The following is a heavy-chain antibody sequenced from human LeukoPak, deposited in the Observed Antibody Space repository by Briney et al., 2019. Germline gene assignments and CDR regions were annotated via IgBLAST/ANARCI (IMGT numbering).Heavy chain of an antibody. CDR3: AKDRHSGFYLPYDY. CDR2: ISYDGSDK. CDR1: GFTFSNYG. J-gene: IGHJ4*02. D-gene: IGHD1-26*01. V-gene: IGHV3-30*18. Sequence: GGSLILSCAASGFTFSNYGMHWVRQAPGKGLEWVAVISYDGSDKDYVDSVKGRFTISRDNSKNTLYLQMNSLRAEDTAVYYCAKDRHSGFYLPYDYWGQGTLVTVSS.